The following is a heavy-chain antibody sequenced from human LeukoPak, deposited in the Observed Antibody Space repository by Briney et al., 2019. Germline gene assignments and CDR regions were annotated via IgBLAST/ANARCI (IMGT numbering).Heavy chain of an antibody. CDR2: ISSSSSYI. D-gene: IGHD3-10*01. V-gene: IGHV3-21*01. CDR3: ARSIDYYGSGSPPDY. CDR1: GFTFSSYS. Sequence: GGSLRLSCAASGFTFSSYSMNWVRPAPGKGLEWVSSISSSSSYIYYADSVKGRFTISRDNAKNSLYLQMNSLRAEDTAVYYCARSIDYYGSGSPPDYWGQGTLVTVSS. J-gene: IGHJ4*02.